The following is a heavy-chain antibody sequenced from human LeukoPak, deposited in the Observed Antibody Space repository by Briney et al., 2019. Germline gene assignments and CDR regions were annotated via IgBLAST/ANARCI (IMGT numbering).Heavy chain of an antibody. V-gene: IGHV1-3*01. Sequence: ASVKVSCKASGYTFTTYVMHWVRQAPGQRLEWMGWIDPGNGYTKYSQKFQGRVTISRDTSASTAYMELSSLTSEDTAVYYCARDRGGFIAAAGTVFDYWGQGTLVTVSS. J-gene: IGHJ4*02. CDR2: IDPGNGYT. CDR1: GYTFTTYV. D-gene: IGHD6-13*01. CDR3: ARDRGGFIAAAGTVFDY.